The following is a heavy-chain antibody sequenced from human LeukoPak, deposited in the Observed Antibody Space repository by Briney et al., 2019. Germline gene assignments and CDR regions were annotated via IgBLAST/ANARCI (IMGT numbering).Heavy chain of an antibody. CDR3: ALGYCGGGSCYAREYFQH. Sequence: SETLSLTCTVSGGSISSGGYYWTCIRQHPGKGLEWIAYIYYSGSTYYNPSLKSRVTISVDTSKNQFSLKMSSVTAADTAVYYCALGYCGGGSCYAREYFQHWGQGTLVTVSS. CDR1: GGSISSGGYY. CDR2: IYYSGST. D-gene: IGHD2-15*01. J-gene: IGHJ1*01. V-gene: IGHV4-31*03.